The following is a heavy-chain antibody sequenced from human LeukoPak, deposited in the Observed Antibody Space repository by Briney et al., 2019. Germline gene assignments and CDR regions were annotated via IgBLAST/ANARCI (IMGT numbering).Heavy chain of an antibody. CDR2: ISSSSSYI. CDR3: ARSGGSSGYYYGFDY. Sequence: GGSLRLSCAASGFTFSSYSMNWVRQAPGKGLEWVSSISSSSSYIYYADSVKGRFTISRDNAKNSLYLQMNSLRAEDTAVYYCARSGGSSGYYYGFDYWGQGTLDTVSS. D-gene: IGHD3-22*01. V-gene: IGHV3-21*01. CDR1: GFTFSSYS. J-gene: IGHJ4*02.